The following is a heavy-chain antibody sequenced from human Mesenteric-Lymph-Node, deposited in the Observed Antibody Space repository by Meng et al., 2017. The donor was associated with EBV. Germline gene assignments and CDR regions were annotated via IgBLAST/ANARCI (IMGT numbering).Heavy chain of an antibody. CDR1: GGDISSSSW. CDR3: ARLPPTTGYGTARSY. V-gene: IGHV4-4*02. D-gene: IGHD6-13*01. Sequence: QAELQESGPGLVKPSGTLSLTCSVSGGDISSSSWWSWVRQPPGKGLEWLGEIYHSSGTTNYNPSLKSRVTISLDKSKNQFSLNLSSVTAADTAVYYCARLPPTTGYGTARSYWGQGTLVTVSS. CDR2: IYHSSGTT. J-gene: IGHJ4*02.